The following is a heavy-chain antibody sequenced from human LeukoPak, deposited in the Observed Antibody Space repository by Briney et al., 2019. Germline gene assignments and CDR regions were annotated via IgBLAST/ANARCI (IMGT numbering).Heavy chain of an antibody. CDR1: GFTFSSYG. CDR2: ISYDGSNK. Sequence: GGSLRLSCAASGFTFSSYGMHWVRQAPGKGLEWVAVISYDGSNKYYADSVKGRFTISRDNSKNTLYLQMNSLRAEDTAVYYCAKDYYDSSGYPLGPYYYYGMDVWGQGTTVTVSS. J-gene: IGHJ6*02. V-gene: IGHV3-30*18. D-gene: IGHD3-22*01. CDR3: AKDYYDSSGYPLGPYYYYGMDV.